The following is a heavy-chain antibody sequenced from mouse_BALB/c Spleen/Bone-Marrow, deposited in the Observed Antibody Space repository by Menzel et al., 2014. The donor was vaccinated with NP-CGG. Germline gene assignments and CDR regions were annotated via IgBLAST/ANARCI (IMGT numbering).Heavy chain of an antibody. D-gene: IGHD1-1*01. V-gene: IGHV5-6-3*01. J-gene: IGHJ1*01. Sequence: EVKVVESGGGLVQPGGSLKLSCVASGFTFSSYGTSWVRQTPDKRLELVATINNNGGSTYYPDSVKGQFTISRDNAKNTLYLQMSSLKSEDTAMYYCARVYGWYFDVWGAGTTVTASS. CDR2: INNNGGST. CDR3: ARVYGWYFDV. CDR1: GFTFSSYG.